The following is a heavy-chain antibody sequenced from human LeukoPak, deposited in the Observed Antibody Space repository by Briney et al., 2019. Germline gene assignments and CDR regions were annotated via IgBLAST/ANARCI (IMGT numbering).Heavy chain of an antibody. V-gene: IGHV4-34*01. Sequence: PSETLSLTCAVYGGSLSGYYWSWIRQPPGKGLEWIGEINHSGSTNYNPSLKSRVTISVDTSKNQFSLKLSSVTAADTAVYYCARGPSIAARPRFDYWGQGTLVTVSS. CDR1: GGSLSGYY. CDR2: INHSGST. D-gene: IGHD6-6*01. J-gene: IGHJ4*02. CDR3: ARGPSIAARPRFDY.